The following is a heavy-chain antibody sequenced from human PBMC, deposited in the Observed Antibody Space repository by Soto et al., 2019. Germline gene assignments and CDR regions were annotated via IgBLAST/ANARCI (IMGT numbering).Heavy chain of an antibody. CDR2: ISGSGGST. V-gene: IGHV3-23*01. J-gene: IGHJ4*02. CDR3: FNVAFGY. CDR1: GFTFSSYA. Sequence: PGGSLRLSCAASGFTFSSYAMSWVRQAPGKGLEWVSAISGSGGSTYYADSVKGRFTISRDNAKNSLYLQMDSLRVEDTALYYCFNVAFGYWGRGTLVTVSS.